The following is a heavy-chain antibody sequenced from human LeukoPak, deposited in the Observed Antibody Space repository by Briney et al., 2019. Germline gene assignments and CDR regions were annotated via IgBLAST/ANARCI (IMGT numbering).Heavy chain of an antibody. D-gene: IGHD3-22*01. J-gene: IGHJ4*02. V-gene: IGHV3-15*01. CDR2: IKSKADAGTT. CDR3: ATDGCSTGYYGRSDY. Sequence: PGGSLRLSCAASGFTFTNAWMTWVRQAPGKGLEWVGRIKSKADAGTTDYAAPVKGRFTISRDDSKNTLYLQMNSLKTEDTAVYYCATDGCSTGYYGRSDYWGQGTLVTVSS. CDR1: GFTFTNAW.